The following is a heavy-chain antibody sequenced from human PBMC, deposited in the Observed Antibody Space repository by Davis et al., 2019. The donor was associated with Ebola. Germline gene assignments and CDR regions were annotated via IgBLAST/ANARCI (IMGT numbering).Heavy chain of an antibody. CDR2: ISGSGGST. CDR3: AKHDYNYYYYYGMDV. J-gene: IGHJ6*02. D-gene: IGHD4-11*01. CDR1: GFTFSSYA. V-gene: IGHV3-23*01. Sequence: GGSLRLSCAASGFTFSSYAMSWVRQAPGKGLEWVSAISGSGGSTYYADSVKGRFTISRDNSKNTLYLQMNSLRAEDTAVYYCAKHDYNYYYYYGMDVWGQGTTVTVSS.